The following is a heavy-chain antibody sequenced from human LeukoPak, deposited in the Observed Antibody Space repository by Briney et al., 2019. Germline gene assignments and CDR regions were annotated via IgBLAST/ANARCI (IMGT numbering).Heavy chain of an antibody. J-gene: IGHJ4*02. V-gene: IGHV4-4*02. Sequence: SGTLALTCAVSGGSISSSNWWSWVRQPPGKGLEWIGEIYHSGSTNYNPSLKGRVTISVDKSKNQFSLKLSSVTAADTAVYYCARPDYYDTSGYWAPGYWGQGTLVTVSS. CDR3: ARPDYYDTSGYWAPGY. CDR2: IYHSGST. D-gene: IGHD3-22*01. CDR1: GGSISSSNW.